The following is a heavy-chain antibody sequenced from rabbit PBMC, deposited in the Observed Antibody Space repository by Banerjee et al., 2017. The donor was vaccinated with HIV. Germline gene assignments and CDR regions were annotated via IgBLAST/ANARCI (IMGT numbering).Heavy chain of an antibody. Sequence: QQQLEESGGDLVKPEGSLTLTCTASGFSFSSSYWICWVRQAPGKGLEWIACIDGGSSGTTYYASWAKGRFTISKTSSTTVTLQMTSLTAADTATYFCGRDYYTYAETTYWDLWGPGTLVTVS. D-gene: IGHD6-1*01. V-gene: IGHV1S45*01. CDR3: GRDYYTYAETTYWDL. CDR2: IDGGSSGTT. J-gene: IGHJ4*01. CDR1: GFSFSSSYW.